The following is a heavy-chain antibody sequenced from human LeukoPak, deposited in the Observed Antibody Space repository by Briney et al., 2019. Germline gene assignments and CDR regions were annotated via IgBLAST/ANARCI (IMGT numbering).Heavy chain of an antibody. CDR3: ARGTYSSGWSLGFDP. J-gene: IGHJ5*02. CDR1: GGSISSGGYF. V-gene: IGHV4-31*03. CDR2: IYYGGST. D-gene: IGHD6-19*01. Sequence: PSETLSLTCTVSGGSISSGGYFWSWIRQHPGKGLGWIGYIYYGGSTYYNPSLKGRLTMSVDTSENQFSLRLTSVTAADTAVYYCARGTYSSGWSLGFDPWGQGTLVTVSS.